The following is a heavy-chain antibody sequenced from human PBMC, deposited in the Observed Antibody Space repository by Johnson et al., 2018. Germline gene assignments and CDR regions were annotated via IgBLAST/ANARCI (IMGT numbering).Heavy chain of an antibody. J-gene: IGHJ3*02. Sequence: QVQLQESGPGLVKPSETXTLTCNVSGGAINSNYWSWIRQTPGQGLEWIGYIHDSGSTKYNPSLRSRVTISVDTAKRLFSLRLSSVTAADTALYYCARHVFGAFDPFAMWGQGTMVTVSS. D-gene: IGHD3-16*01. CDR1: GGAINSNY. V-gene: IGHV4-59*01. CDR2: IHDSGST. CDR3: ARHVFGAFDPFAM.